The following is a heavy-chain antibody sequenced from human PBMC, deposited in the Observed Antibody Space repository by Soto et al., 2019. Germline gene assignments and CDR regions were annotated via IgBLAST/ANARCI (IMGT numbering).Heavy chain of an antibody. CDR3: ARDFDTRGYSYGSVDY. CDR2: ISAYNGNT. J-gene: IGHJ4*02. V-gene: IGHV1-18*01. D-gene: IGHD5-18*01. Sequence: ASVKVSCKASGYTFTSYGISWVRQAPGQGLEWMGWISAYNGNTNYAQKLQGRVTMTTDTSTSTAYMELRSLRSDDTAVYYCARDFDTRGYSYGSVDYWGQGTLVTVSS. CDR1: GYTFTSYG.